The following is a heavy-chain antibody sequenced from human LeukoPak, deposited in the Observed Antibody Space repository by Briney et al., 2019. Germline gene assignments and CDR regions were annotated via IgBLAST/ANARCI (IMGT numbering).Heavy chain of an antibody. Sequence: SETLSLTCTVSGASISPDYWGWIRQPPGKGLEFIGYIHYSGSTNYNPSLKSRVTISVDTSKNQFSLKLSSVTAADTAVYYCARGAKYSSSWYDAFDIWGQGTMVTVSS. V-gene: IGHV4-59*12. D-gene: IGHD6-13*01. CDR3: ARGAKYSSSWYDAFDI. CDR2: IHYSGST. J-gene: IGHJ3*02. CDR1: GASISPDY.